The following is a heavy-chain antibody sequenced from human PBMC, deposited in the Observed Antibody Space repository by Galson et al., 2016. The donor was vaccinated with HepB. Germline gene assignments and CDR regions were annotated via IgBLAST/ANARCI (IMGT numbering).Heavy chain of an antibody. V-gene: IGHV3-33*01. D-gene: IGHD2-2*01. CDR2: IWYDGSNK. Sequence: SLRLSCAASGFMFTNYAIHWVRQAPGKGLEWVAVIWYDGSNKYYADSVKGRFTLSRDNSKNTLLLQMNSLRADDTAVYYCTRELTPSAIDYWGQGTLVTVAS. CDR3: TRELTPSAIDY. CDR1: GFMFTNYA. J-gene: IGHJ4*02.